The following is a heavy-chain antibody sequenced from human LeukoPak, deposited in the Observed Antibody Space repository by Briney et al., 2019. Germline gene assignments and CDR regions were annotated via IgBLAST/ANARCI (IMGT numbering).Heavy chain of an antibody. CDR3: ARGSSSSWYDLIDY. J-gene: IGHJ4*02. V-gene: IGHV1-8*01. Sequence: ASVKVSCKASGYTFTSYGIKWVRQATGQGLEWMGWMNPNSGNTGYAQRFQGRVTMTRDTSISTAYMELSSLGSEDTAVYYCARGSSSSWYDLIDYWGQGTLVTVSS. CDR2: MNPNSGNT. D-gene: IGHD6-13*01. CDR1: GYTFTSYG.